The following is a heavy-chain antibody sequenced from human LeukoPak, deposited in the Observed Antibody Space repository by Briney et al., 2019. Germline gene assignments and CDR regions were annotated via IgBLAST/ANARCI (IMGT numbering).Heavy chain of an antibody. V-gene: IGHV1-69-2*01. Sequence: ASVKISCKVSGYTFTDYYMHWVQQAPGKGLEWMGLVDPEDGETIYAEKFQGRVTITADTSTDTACMELSSLRSEDTAVYYCATLTIVVVPAAIIDYWGQGTLVTVSS. D-gene: IGHD2-2*01. J-gene: IGHJ4*02. CDR1: GYTFTDYY. CDR3: ATLTIVVVPAAIIDY. CDR2: VDPEDGET.